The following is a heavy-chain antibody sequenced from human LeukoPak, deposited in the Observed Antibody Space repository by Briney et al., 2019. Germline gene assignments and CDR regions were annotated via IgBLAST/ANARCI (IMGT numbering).Heavy chain of an antibody. V-gene: IGHV1-8*01. CDR1: GYTFTSYD. J-gene: IGHJ4*02. Sequence: ASVKVSCKASGYTFTSYDINWVRQATGQGLEWMGWMNPNGGNTSYAQKFQGRVTMTRDTSTSTAYMELSSLRSEDTAVYYCARDGKGVTIDYWGEGDLGTVSS. CDR2: MNPNGGNT. CDR3: ARDGKGVTIDY. D-gene: IGHD3-10*01.